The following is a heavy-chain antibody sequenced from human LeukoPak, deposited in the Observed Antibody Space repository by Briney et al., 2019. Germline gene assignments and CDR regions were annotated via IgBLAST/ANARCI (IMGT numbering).Heavy chain of an antibody. CDR3: ARLAYYYGSGSYSPVYYMDV. Sequence: SETLSLTCTVSGGSISSYYWSWIRQPAGKGLEWIGRIYTSGSTNYNPSLKSRVTMSVDTSKNQFSLKLSSVTAADTAVYYCARLAYYYGSGSYSPVYYMDVWGKGTTVTISS. CDR2: IYTSGST. CDR1: GGSISSYY. V-gene: IGHV4-4*07. J-gene: IGHJ6*03. D-gene: IGHD3-10*01.